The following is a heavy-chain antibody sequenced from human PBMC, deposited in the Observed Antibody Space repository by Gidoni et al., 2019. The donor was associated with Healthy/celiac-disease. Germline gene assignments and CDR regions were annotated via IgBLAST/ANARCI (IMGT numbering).Heavy chain of an antibody. CDR1: GFTFSSYA. J-gene: IGHJ4*02. D-gene: IGHD6-19*01. CDR3: AKTEGGLPAVAGPRGY. Sequence: EVQLLESGGGMVQHGGSMRRSCAAAGFTFSSYAMSWVRQAPGKGLEWVSAISGSGGSTYYADSVKGRFTISRDNSKNTLYLQMNSLRAEDTAVYYCAKTEGGLPAVAGPRGYWGQGTLVTVSS. V-gene: IGHV3-23*01. CDR2: ISGSGGST.